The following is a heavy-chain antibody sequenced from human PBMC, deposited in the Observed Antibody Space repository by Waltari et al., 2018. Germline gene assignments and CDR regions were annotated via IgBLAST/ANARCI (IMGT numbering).Heavy chain of an antibody. CDR2: ISYDGSNK. CDR3: AKDSSDYYYYGMDV. V-gene: IGHV3-30*18. CDR1: GFTFSSYG. J-gene: IGHJ6*02. D-gene: IGHD6-6*01. Sequence: QVQLVESGGGVVQPGRSLRLSCAASGFTFSSYGMHWVRQAPGKGLEWVAVISYDGSNKYYADSVRGRLTITRDNAKNTLYLKMNSRRAEDTAVYYCAKDSSDYYYYGMDVWGQGTTVTVSS.